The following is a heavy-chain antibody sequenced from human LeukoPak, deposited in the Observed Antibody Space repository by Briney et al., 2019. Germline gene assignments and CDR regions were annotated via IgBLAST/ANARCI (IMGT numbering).Heavy chain of an antibody. J-gene: IGHJ4*02. CDR3: ATGQWLGKDYFDY. CDR2: FDPEDGET. V-gene: IGHV1-24*01. CDR1: GYTLTELS. Sequence: ASVKVSCKVSGYTLTELSMHWVRQAPGRGLEWMGGFDPEDGETIYAQKFQGRVTMTEDTSTDTAYMELSSLRSEDTAVYYCATGQWLGKDYFDYWGQGTLVTVSS. D-gene: IGHD6-19*01.